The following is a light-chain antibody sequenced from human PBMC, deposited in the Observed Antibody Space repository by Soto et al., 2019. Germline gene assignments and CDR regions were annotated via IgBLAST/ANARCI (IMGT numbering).Light chain of an antibody. CDR2: GAS. CDR3: QQYGSSPPGLT. J-gene: IGKJ4*01. CDR1: QSVDNNY. V-gene: IGKV3-20*01. Sequence: EIVLTQSPGTLSLSPGEEATLSCRASQSVDNNYLAWYQQKPGQTPRLIIYGASGRADGIPHRFSGSGFGTDFTLTISRLEPEDFAVYYCQQYGSSPPGLTFGGGTKVEIK.